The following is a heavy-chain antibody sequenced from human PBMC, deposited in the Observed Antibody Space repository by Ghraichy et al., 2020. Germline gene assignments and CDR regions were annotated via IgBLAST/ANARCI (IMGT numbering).Heavy chain of an antibody. D-gene: IGHD3-22*01. Sequence: ASVKVSCKASGYTFTGYYMHWVRQAPGQGLEWMGWINPNSGGTNYAQKFQGRVTMTRDTSISTAYMELSRLRSDDTAVYYCASLFLNYDMPSDYWGQGTLVTVSS. J-gene: IGHJ4*02. V-gene: IGHV1-2*02. CDR2: INPNSGGT. CDR3: ASLFLNYDMPSDY. CDR1: GYTFTGYY.